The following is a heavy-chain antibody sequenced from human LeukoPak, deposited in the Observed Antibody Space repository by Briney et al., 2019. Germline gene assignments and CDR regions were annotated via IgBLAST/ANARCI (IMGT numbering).Heavy chain of an antibody. Sequence: SETLSLTCTVSGYSISSGYYWGWIRQPPGKGLEWIGSIYHSGSTYYNPSLKSRVTISVDTSKNQFSLKLSSVTAADTAVYYCATNYASGRQRHENWFDPWGQGTLVTVSS. CDR3: ATNYASGRQRHENWFDP. D-gene: IGHD3-10*01. V-gene: IGHV4-38-2*02. J-gene: IGHJ5*02. CDR1: GYSISSGYY. CDR2: IYHSGST.